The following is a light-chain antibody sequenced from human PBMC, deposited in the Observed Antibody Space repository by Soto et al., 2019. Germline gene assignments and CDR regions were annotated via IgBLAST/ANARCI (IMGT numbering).Light chain of an antibody. CDR2: GAS. J-gene: IGKJ2*01. CDR3: QQYINWPPYT. Sequence: EIVMTQSPATLSVSPGERATLSCRASQSVSTNLAWYQQKPGQSPRLLIYGASTRATGIPARFSGSGSETEFTLTISSLQSEDFAVYYCQQYINWPPYTFGQGTNLEIK. V-gene: IGKV3-15*01. CDR1: QSVSTN.